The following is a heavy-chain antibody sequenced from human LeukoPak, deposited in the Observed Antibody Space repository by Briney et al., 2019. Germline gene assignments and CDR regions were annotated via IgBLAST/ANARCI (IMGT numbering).Heavy chain of an antibody. CDR3: ARDPYSSTWSYGMDV. V-gene: IGHV3-74*01. D-gene: IGHD6-6*01. CDR2: IRSDGSIT. Sequence: GGSLRLSCAASGFTFSGYWMHWVRQAPGKGLAWVSVIRSDGSITTYADSVKGRFTISRDNAKNSLFLQMNTLRAEDTAVYYCARDPYSSTWSYGMDVWGQGTTVIVSS. CDR1: GFTFSGYW. J-gene: IGHJ6*02.